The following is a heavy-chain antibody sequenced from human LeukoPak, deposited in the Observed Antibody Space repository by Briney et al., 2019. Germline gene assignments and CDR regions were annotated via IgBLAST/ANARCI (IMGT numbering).Heavy chain of an antibody. V-gene: IGHV4-59*01. J-gene: IGHJ4*02. D-gene: IGHD2-8*01. CDR2: IYYSGST. Sequence: SETLSLTCTVSGGSISSYYWSWIRQPPGKGLEWIGYIYYSGSTNYNPSLKSRVTISVDTSKNQFSLKLSSVTAADTAVYYCAREHCTNGVCYCDYWGQGTLVTVSS. CDR3: AREHCTNGVCYCDY. CDR1: GGSISSYY.